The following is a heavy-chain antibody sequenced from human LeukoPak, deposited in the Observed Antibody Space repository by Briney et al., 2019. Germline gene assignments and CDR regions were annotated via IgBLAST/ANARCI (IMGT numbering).Heavy chain of an antibody. D-gene: IGHD4-11*01. J-gene: IGHJ4*02. V-gene: IGHV4-34*01. CDR3: ARDSSNYALDY. CDR1: DGSFSGYY. Sequence: PSETLSLTCAVYDGSFSGYYWSWIRQPPGKGPEWIGEFNHSGSINYNPSPKSRVTISVDTSKNQFSPILSSVTAADTALYYCARDSSNYALDYWGQGTLVTVSS. CDR2: FNHSGSI.